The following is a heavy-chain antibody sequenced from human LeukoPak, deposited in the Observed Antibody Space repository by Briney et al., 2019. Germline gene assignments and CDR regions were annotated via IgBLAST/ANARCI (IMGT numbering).Heavy chain of an antibody. Sequence: SETLSLTCAVFGGSFTDYYWSWLRQPPGKGLEWIGEITHSGSTNYKSSLKSRVTISVDTSKNQFSLKLTSVTAADTAIYYCSRRGQWLGRWFDPWGQGTLVTVSS. D-gene: IGHD6-19*01. J-gene: IGHJ5*02. CDR2: ITHSGST. V-gene: IGHV4-34*01. CDR3: SRRGQWLGRWFDP. CDR1: GGSFTDYY.